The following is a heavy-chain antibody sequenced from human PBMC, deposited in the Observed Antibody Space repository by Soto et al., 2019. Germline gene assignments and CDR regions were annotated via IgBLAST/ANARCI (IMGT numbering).Heavy chain of an antibody. D-gene: IGHD3-3*01. CDR1: GDSITHNY. V-gene: IGHV4-59*01. CDR2: ISHSARI. CDR3: ARTQGSGVSDY. J-gene: IGHJ4*02. Sequence: QVQLQESGPGLVKPSETLSLACSVSGDSITHNYWSWIRQPPGKGLEWIAYISHSARINYNPSLKSRVSISLDTSKNQFSLRVNSLTPADTAVYCCARTQGSGVSDYWGQGTLVTVSS.